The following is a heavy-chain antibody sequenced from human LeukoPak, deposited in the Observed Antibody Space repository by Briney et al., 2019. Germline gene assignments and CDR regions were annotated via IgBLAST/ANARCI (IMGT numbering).Heavy chain of an antibody. Sequence: GGSLRLSCAASRFTFNSYAMSWVRQAPGSVKGRFTISRDNSKDTLYLQMNSLRAEDTAVYYCARNENSGWGYFDYWGQGTLVTVFS. CDR1: RFTFNSYA. CDR3: ARNENSGWGYFDY. V-gene: IGHV3-23*01. J-gene: IGHJ4*02. D-gene: IGHD5-12*01.